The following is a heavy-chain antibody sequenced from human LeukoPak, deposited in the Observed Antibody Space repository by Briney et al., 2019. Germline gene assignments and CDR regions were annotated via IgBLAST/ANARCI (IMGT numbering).Heavy chain of an antibody. V-gene: IGHV4-59*01. J-gene: IGHJ5*02. D-gene: IGHD6-19*01. CDR2: IYHSGST. Sequence: SETLSLTCTVSGGSISSYYWSWIRQPPGKGLEWIGYIYHSGSTNYNPSLKSRVTISVDTSKNQFSLKLSSVTAADTAVYYCAKSDNSGWLTWFDPWGQGTLVTVSS. CDR3: AKSDNSGWLTWFDP. CDR1: GGSISSYY.